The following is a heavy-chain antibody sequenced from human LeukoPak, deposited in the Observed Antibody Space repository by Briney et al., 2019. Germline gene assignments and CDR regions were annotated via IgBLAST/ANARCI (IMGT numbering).Heavy chain of an antibody. CDR2: INSDGSST. V-gene: IGHV3-74*01. D-gene: IGHD6-6*01. CDR3: AKDTGIEYSSSSAPDY. Sequence: SXRLSCXXXXXTFSXYWMHWVRQAPGKGLGWVSRINSDGSSTSYAASVKRPFTIPRHNAKNPLYLQMNSLRAEDTAVYYCAKDTGIEYSSSSAPDYWGQGTLVTVSS. CDR1: XXTFSXYW. J-gene: IGHJ4*02.